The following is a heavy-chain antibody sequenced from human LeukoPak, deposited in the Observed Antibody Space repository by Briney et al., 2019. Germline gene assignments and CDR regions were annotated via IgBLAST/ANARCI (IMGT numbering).Heavy chain of an antibody. Sequence: GASVKLSCKASGGTFSSYAISWVRQAPGQGLEWMGRIIPIFGIANYAQKFQGRVTITADKSTGTAYMELSSLRSEDTAVYYCAKETTYYYDSSGFLGFQHWGQGTLVTVSS. CDR1: GGTFSSYA. J-gene: IGHJ1*01. D-gene: IGHD3-22*01. CDR3: AKETTYYYDSSGFLGFQH. V-gene: IGHV1-69*04. CDR2: IIPIFGIA.